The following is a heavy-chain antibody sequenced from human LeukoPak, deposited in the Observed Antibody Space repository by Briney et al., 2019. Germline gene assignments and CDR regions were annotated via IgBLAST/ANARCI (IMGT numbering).Heavy chain of an antibody. CDR1: GVTFSSYG. J-gene: IGHJ4*02. V-gene: IGHV3-33*01. CDR2: IWSDGSNK. D-gene: IGHD5-24*01. CDR3: AGCRESVSYNLLRY. Sequence: GGSLRLSCAAAGVTFSSYGMHWVRQAPGKGLEWVAVIWSDGSNKYYADSVKGRFTISRDNSKNTLYLQMNSLSCDVTAKYYRAGCRESVSYNLLRYWGQGTLVTVSS.